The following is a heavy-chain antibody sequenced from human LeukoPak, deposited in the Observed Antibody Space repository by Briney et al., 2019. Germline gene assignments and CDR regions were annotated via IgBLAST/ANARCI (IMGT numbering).Heavy chain of an antibody. CDR3: AREPPGDYYFDY. CDR1: GFTFSSYS. CDR2: ISSRGSNI. J-gene: IGHJ4*02. D-gene: IGHD7-27*01. Sequence: GRSLRLSCAASGFTFSSYSMNWVRQAPGKGLEWVSYISSRGSNIYYADSVKGRFTTSRDNAKNSLYLQMNSLRDEDTAVYYCAREPPGDYYFDYWGQGTLVTVSS. V-gene: IGHV3-48*02.